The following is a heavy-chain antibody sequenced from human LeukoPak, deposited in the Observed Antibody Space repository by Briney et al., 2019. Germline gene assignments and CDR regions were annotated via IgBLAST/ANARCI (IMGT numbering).Heavy chain of an antibody. J-gene: IGHJ4*02. CDR2: INTDGTVT. D-gene: IGHD6-19*01. V-gene: IGHV3-74*01. Sequence: GGTLRLSCAASGLTFSKYWTLWARHAPGKGLESVSRINTDGTVTTYADSVKGRFTVSRDNADNTMFLQMHSVRDEDTAVYYCATKQWLAPPPDSWGQGTPVTVSS. CDR1: GLTFSKYW. CDR3: ATKQWLAPPPDS.